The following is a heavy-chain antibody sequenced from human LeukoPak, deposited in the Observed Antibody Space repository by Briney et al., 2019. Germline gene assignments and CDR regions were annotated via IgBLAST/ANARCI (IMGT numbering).Heavy chain of an antibody. CDR3: AREVYFDCSGYYVRYFDS. J-gene: IGHJ4*02. D-gene: IGHD3-22*01. CDR1: GGSISSENYY. Sequence: TSETLSLTCSVSGGSISSENYYWSWIRQPAGKGLEWIGRIYTGGSANYNPSLKSRVTISVDTSKNQFSLKLNSVTAADTAVYYCAREVYFDCSGYYVRYFDSRGQGTLVTVSS. CDR2: IYTGGSA. V-gene: IGHV4-61*02.